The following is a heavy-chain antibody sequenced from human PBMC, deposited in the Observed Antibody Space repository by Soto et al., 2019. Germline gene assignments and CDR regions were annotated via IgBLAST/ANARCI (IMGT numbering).Heavy chain of an antibody. V-gene: IGHV3-66*01. D-gene: IGHD4-17*01. CDR2: IYSGGST. CDR3: ARGYGDYVIDLFDP. CDR1: GFTVSSNY. J-gene: IGHJ5*02. Sequence: EVQLVESGGGLVQPGGSLRLSCAASGFTVSSNYMSWVRQAPGKGLEWVSVIYSGGSTYYADSVKGRFTISRDNSKNTLYLQMNSLIAEDTAVYYCARGYGDYVIDLFDPWGQGTLVTVSS.